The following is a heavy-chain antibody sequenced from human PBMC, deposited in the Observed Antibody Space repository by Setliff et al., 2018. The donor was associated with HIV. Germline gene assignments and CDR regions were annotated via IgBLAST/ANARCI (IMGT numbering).Heavy chain of an antibody. CDR1: GYSISTAYY. CDR3: MRGRSITIFGVAYFDF. Sequence: ASETLSLTCAVPGYSISTAYYWGWIRQPPGKGLEWIGSVYHSGTTYYNPSLKSRVTISVDMSNNQFSLKVTSVTAADTAVYYCMRGRSITIFGVAYFDFWGQGTQVTVSS. CDR2: VYHSGTT. V-gene: IGHV4-38-2*01. D-gene: IGHD3-3*01. J-gene: IGHJ4*02.